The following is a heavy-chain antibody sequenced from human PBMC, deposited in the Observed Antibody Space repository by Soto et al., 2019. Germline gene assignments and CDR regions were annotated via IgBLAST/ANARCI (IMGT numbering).Heavy chain of an antibody. CDR1: GFSLSTSGVG. Sequence: QITLKESGPTLVRPTQTLTLTCAFSGFSLSTSGVGVGWIRQPPGKAREWLAVIYWDDSKHYSPSLRSRLTITKDISKNQVVLTMTNMDPMDTGTYYCAHKGPEDWPLDYWGQGTLVTVSS. D-gene: IGHD3-9*01. CDR2: IYWDDSK. V-gene: IGHV2-5*02. J-gene: IGHJ4*02. CDR3: AHKGPEDWPLDY.